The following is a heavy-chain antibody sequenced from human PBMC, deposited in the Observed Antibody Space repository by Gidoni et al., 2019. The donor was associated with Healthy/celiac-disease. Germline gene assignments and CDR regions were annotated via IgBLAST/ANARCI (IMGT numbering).Heavy chain of an antibody. V-gene: IGHV1-69*01. J-gene: IGHJ4*02. CDR1: GGTFSSYA. CDR2: IIPIFVTA. CDR3: ARGEMRLRLWFLDY. Sequence: QVQLVQSGAEGKKHGSSVKVSCKASGGTFSSYAISWVRQAPGQGLEWMGGIIPIFVTANYAQKFQGRITITSDESTSTAYMELSSLRSEDTAVYYCARGEMRLRLWFLDYWGQGTLVTVSS. D-gene: IGHD3-10*01.